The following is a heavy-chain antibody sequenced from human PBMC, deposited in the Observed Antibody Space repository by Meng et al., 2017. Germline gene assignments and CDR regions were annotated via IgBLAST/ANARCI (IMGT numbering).Heavy chain of an antibody. CDR3: ARDEDISAAGYLLGDF. CDR2: IDPKSDNT. V-gene: IGHV1-2*06. J-gene: IGHJ4*02. CDR1: GYTFAAYW. D-gene: IGHD6-13*01. Sequence: VQLRPFGPEVKKPRASGKVSCKASGYTFAAYWIQWVRQAPGQGLEWMGRIDPKSDNTHYAQKFQGRVTMTRDTSISTAYMELSGLRSDDTAVYYCARDEDISAAGYLLGDFWGQGTLVTVSS.